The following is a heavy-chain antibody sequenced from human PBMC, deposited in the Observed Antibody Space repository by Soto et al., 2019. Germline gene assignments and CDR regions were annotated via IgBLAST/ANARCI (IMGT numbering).Heavy chain of an antibody. CDR1: GFNFDDYA. D-gene: IGHD5-12*01. CDR3: AKDHDEDFGFDLDYMNY. J-gene: IGHJ4*02. V-gene: IGHV3-9*01. CDR2: ISWEGGSV. Sequence: EVQLVESGGGLVQPDRSLRLSCAASGFNFDDYAMHWVWQAPGKNMEWVSGISWEGGSVGYADSVKGRFTISRDNAKNSLYLEMNDLRSEDTALYYCAKDHDEDFGFDLDYMNYWGQGTLVTVSS.